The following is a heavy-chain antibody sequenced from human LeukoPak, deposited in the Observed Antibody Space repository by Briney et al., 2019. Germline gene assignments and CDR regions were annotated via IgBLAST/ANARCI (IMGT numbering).Heavy chain of an antibody. J-gene: IGHJ5*02. CDR3: AKSPIAAAGHNWFDP. Sequence: GGSLRLSCAASGFTFDDYAMHWVRQAPGKGLEWVSGISWNSGSIGYADSVKGRFTISRDNAKNSLYLQMNSLRAEDMALYYCAKSPIAAAGHNWFDPWGQGTLVTVS. CDR1: GFTFDDYA. V-gene: IGHV3-9*03. CDR2: ISWNSGSI. D-gene: IGHD6-13*01.